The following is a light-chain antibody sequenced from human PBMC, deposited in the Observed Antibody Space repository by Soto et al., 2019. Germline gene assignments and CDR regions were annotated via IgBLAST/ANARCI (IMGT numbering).Light chain of an antibody. Sequence: QSARTQPASVSGSPGQSIAISCTGSSSDVGFYNYVSWYQQHPGEVPKLIIFEVSNRPSGVSNRFSGSKSGNTASLTISGLQAEDEAAYYCSSYTTSSTRVFGTGTKLTVL. V-gene: IGLV2-14*01. CDR3: SSYTTSSTRV. CDR2: EVS. J-gene: IGLJ1*01. CDR1: SSDVGFYNY.